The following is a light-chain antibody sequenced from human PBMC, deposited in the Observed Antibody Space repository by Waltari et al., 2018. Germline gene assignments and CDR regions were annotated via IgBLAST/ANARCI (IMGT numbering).Light chain of an antibody. CDR3: QHRSNWPPLFA. Sequence: EIVLTQSPATLSLSPGERATLSCRASQSINGYLAWYQQKPGQAPRLLIYDTSNRATSIPARFSGSGSGTDFTLNISSLEPEDFAVYYCQHRSNWPPLFAFGPGTKVDLK. V-gene: IGKV3-11*01. CDR2: DTS. J-gene: IGKJ3*01. CDR1: QSINGY.